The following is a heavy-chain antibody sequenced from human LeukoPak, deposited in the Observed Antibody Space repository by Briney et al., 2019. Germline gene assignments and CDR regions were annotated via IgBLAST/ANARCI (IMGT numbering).Heavy chain of an antibody. CDR3: ARDSDYIWGSYRYTFAY. D-gene: IGHD3-16*02. CDR1: GYTFTGYY. CDR2: INPNSGGT. Sequence: GASVKVSCKASGYTFTGYYMHWVRQAPGQGLEWMGWINPNSGGTNYAQKFQGRVTMTRDTSISTAYMELSRLRSDDTAVYYCARDSDYIWGSYRYTFAYWGQGTLVTVSS. J-gene: IGHJ4*02. V-gene: IGHV1-2*02.